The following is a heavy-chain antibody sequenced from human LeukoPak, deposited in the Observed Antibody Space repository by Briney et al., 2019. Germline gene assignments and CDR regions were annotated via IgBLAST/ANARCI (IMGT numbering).Heavy chain of an antibody. CDR1: GFTVSNNY. V-gene: IGHV3-66*01. CDR2: VYSGGST. J-gene: IGHJ4*02. Sequence: GGSLRLSCAASGFTVSNNYMSWVRQAPGKGLEYVSFVYSGGSTYYADSVKGRFTISRDNSKNTLYLQMNSLRAEDTALYYCATDWVAWGKGTLVTVSS. D-gene: IGHD3-16*01. CDR3: ATDWVA.